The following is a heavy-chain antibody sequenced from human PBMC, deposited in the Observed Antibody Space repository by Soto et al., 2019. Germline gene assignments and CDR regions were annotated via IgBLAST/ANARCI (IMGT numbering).Heavy chain of an antibody. V-gene: IGHV3-23*01. CDR3: ARGRGYSSGLIFQH. Sequence: PGGSLRLSCAASGFTFSSYAMSWVRQAPGKGLEWVSVISGSGGSTYYADSVKGRFTISRDNSKNTLYLQMNSLRAEDTAVYYCARGRGYSSGLIFQHWGQGTLVTVSS. J-gene: IGHJ1*01. CDR1: GFTFSSYA. D-gene: IGHD6-19*01. CDR2: ISGSGGST.